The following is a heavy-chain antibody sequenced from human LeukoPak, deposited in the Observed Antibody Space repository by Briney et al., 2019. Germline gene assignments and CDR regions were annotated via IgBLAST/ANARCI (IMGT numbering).Heavy chain of an antibody. Sequence: ASVKVSCKASGYTFTGYYMHWVRQAPGQGLEWMGWINPNSGGTNYAQKFQGRVTMTRDTSISTAYMELSRLRSDDTAVYYCARNLYYYYGMDVWGQGTMVTVSS. CDR2: INPNSGGT. CDR3: ARNLYYYYGMDV. J-gene: IGHJ6*02. CDR1: GYTFTGYY. V-gene: IGHV1-2*02.